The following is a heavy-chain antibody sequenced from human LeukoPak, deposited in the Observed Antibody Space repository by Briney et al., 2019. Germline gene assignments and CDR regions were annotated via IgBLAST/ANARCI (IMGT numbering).Heavy chain of an antibody. CDR2: FYYSGST. CDR1: GGSITSGDYY. D-gene: IGHD3-22*01. J-gene: IGHJ4*02. V-gene: IGHV4-30-4*01. Sequence: SETLSLTCAVSGGSITSGDYYWSWIRQPPGKGLEWIGYFYYSGSTSYCPSLKSRVTISADTSKNQFSLKLNSVTAADTAVYYCANSPMYYDTSGYSFFDDWGQGILVTVFS. CDR3: ANSPMYYDTSGYSFFDD.